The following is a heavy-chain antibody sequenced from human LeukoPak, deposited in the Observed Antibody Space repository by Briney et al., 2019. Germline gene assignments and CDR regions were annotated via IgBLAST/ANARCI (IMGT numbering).Heavy chain of an antibody. CDR2: INPSAGST. V-gene: IGHV1-46*01. CDR3: ARDRSSSWLRLVDY. J-gene: IGHJ4*02. Sequence: ASLRVSYTASGYTFTSSYMHWVRQAPGQGLEWMGIINPSAGSTSYAQKFQGRVTMTRDTTTSTVYMELSSLRSEDTAVYYCARDRSSSWLRLVDYWGQGTLVTGSS. D-gene: IGHD6-13*01. CDR1: GYTFTSSY.